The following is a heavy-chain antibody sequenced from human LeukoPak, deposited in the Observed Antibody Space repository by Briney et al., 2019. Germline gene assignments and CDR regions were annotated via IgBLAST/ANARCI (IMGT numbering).Heavy chain of an antibody. CDR2: IYHSGST. J-gene: IGHJ4*02. CDR3: ARTIVASTDYFDY. D-gene: IGHD5-12*01. CDR1: GGSISSGDYY. Sequence: PSETLSFTCTVSGGSISSGDYYWDWIRKPPGKGLEWIGNIYHSGSTYYNPSLKSRVTISVHTSKNQLALQLNSVTAADTAVYYCARTIVASTDYFDYWGQGILVIVSS. V-gene: IGHV4-39*01.